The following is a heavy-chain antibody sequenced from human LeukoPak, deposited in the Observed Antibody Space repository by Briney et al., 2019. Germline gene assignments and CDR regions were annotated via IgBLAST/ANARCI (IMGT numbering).Heavy chain of an antibody. CDR3: AREDYSSWYQDLNWFDP. V-gene: IGHV4-59*12. CDR1: GGSISNYY. Sequence: SETLSLTCTVSGGSISNYYWNWIRQPPGKGLEWIGYIYYTGNTNYNPSLKSRVTISVDTSKNQFSLKLSSVTAADTAMYYCAREDYSSWYQDLNWFDPWGQGTLVTVSS. CDR2: IYYTGNT. J-gene: IGHJ5*02. D-gene: IGHD6-13*01.